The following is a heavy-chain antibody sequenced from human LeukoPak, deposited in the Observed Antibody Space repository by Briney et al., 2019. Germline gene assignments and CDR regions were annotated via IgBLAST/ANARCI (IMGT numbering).Heavy chain of an antibody. CDR2: INWSGSST. CDR1: GFTFDDYG. V-gene: IGHV3-20*04. D-gene: IGHD2/OR15-2a*01. Sequence: GGSLRLSCAASGFTFDDYGMSWVRQGPGKGLEWVSGINWSGSSTGYADSVKGRFTISRDNSRNTVYLQMKSLRVADTALYFCARENIFDFWGQGTLVTVSS. J-gene: IGHJ4*01. CDR3: ARENIFDF.